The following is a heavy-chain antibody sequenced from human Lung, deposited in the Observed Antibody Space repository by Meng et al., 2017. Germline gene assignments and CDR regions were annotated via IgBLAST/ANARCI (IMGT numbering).Heavy chain of an antibody. CDR2: INHSGST. V-gene: IGHV4-34*01. CDR3: ARGPTTMAHDFDY. D-gene: IGHD4-11*01. J-gene: IGHJ4*02. CDR1: GGSFCDYY. Sequence: QLVPGVPGLLKRSGTLPLTCVVSGGSFCDYYWSWIRQPPGKGLEWIGEINHSGSTNYNPSLESRATISVDTSQNNLSLKLSSVTAADSAVYYCARGPTTMAHDFDYWGQGTLVTVSS.